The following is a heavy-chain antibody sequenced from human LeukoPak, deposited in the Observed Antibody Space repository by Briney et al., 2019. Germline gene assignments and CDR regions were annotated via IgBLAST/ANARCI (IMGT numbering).Heavy chain of an antibody. V-gene: IGHV3-33*01. Sequence: PGRSLRLSCAASGFTFSSYGMHWVRQAPGKGLEWVAVIWYDGSNKYYADSVKGRFTISRDNSKNTLYLQMNSLRAEDTAVYYCARAKYCSSTSCYRVDWFDPWGQGTLVTVSS. CDR2: IWYDGSNK. J-gene: IGHJ5*02. D-gene: IGHD2-2*02. CDR3: ARAKYCSSTSCYRVDWFDP. CDR1: GFTFSSYG.